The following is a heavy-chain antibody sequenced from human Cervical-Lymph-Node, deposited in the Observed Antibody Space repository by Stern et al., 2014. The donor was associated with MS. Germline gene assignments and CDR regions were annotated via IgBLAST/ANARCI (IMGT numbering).Heavy chain of an antibody. J-gene: IGHJ5*02. CDR1: GFTFHNFA. Sequence: EVQLVESGGGLVQPGGSLRLSCAASGFTFHNFAMTWVRQAPGEGLELVSIISGGGDTPKYADSVKGRFTISRDNFKNTLYLQMNSLRGEDTAVYYCAKGLAAADTAWFDPWGQGTLVTVSS. D-gene: IGHD6-13*01. CDR2: ISGGGDTP. CDR3: AKGLAAADTAWFDP. V-gene: IGHV3-23*04.